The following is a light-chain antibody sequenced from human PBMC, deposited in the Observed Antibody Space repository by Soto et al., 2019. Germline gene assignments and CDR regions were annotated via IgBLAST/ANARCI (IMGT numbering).Light chain of an antibody. J-gene: IGKJ1*01. Sequence: DIQMTQSPSSLSASVGDRVTITCRASQSLGSYLNWYQQRPGKPPNLLISTASNLESGVPSRFSGSGSGTDFTLTISSLQPEDFATYYCQQSYNTPRTFGHGTKVDIK. V-gene: IGKV1-39*01. CDR1: QSLGSY. CDR3: QQSYNTPRT. CDR2: TAS.